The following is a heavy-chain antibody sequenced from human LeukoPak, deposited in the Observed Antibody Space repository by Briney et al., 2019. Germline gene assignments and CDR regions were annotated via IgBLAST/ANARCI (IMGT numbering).Heavy chain of an antibody. D-gene: IGHD2-2*01. Sequence: SETLSFTCTISGGSVSDYYWSWIRQSPGKGLEWIGYIYHTGSTSYSPSLKSRVTISADTSQNQFSLKLSSVTAADTAVYYCARDSRVPAAPLDYWGQGTLVTVSS. V-gene: IGHV4-59*02. J-gene: IGHJ4*02. CDR3: ARDSRVPAAPLDY. CDR2: IYHTGST. CDR1: GGSVSDYY.